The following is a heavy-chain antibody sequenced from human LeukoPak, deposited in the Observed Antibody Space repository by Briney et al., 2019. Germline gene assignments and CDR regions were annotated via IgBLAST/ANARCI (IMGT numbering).Heavy chain of an antibody. V-gene: IGHV4-34*01. CDR3: ARRWNYGRNYYIDV. CDR1: GGSFNIYY. D-gene: IGHD1-7*01. Sequence: SETLSLTCAVYGGSFNIYYWSWIRQSPEKGLEWIGEMNDGGTINYNPSLLSRVTISLDRSKNQFSLNLTSVTTADTAVYYCARRWNYGRNYYIDVWGNGATVSVSS. CDR2: MNDGGTI. J-gene: IGHJ6*03.